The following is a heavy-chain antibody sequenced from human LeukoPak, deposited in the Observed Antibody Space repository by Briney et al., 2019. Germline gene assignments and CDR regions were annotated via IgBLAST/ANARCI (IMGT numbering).Heavy chain of an antibody. Sequence: SETLSLTCTVSGGSISSYYWSWIRQPAGKGLEWIGRIYTSGSTNYNPSLKSRVTMSVDTSKNQFSLKLSSVTAADTAVYYCARFEGYSGSWSRSRDAFDIWGQGTMVTVSS. CDR3: ARFEGYSGSWSRSRDAFDI. V-gene: IGHV4-4*07. CDR2: IYTSGST. J-gene: IGHJ3*02. D-gene: IGHD6-13*01. CDR1: GGSISSYY.